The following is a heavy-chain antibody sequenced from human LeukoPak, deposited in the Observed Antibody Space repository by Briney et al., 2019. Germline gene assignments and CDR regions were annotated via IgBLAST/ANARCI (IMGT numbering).Heavy chain of an antibody. CDR2: INPNSGVT. V-gene: IGHV1-2*02. J-gene: IGHJ4*02. CDR1: GHTFTSYA. Sequence: ASVKVSCKAPGHTFTSYAIVWVRQAPGQGLEWMGWINPNSGVTKYAQKFQGRVTMTRDTSISTAYMELSSLRSDDTAVYYCARDVGEYCSSTNCYASHYWGQGTLVTVSS. CDR3: ARDVGEYCSSTNCYASHY. D-gene: IGHD2-2*01.